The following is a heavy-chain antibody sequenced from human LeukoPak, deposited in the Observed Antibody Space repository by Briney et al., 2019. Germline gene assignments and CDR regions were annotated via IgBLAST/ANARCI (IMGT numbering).Heavy chain of an antibody. J-gene: IGHJ3*02. D-gene: IGHD1-26*01. CDR1: GGSISSYY. CDR2: IYYSGST. Sequence: SETLSLTCTVSGGSISSYYWSWTRQPPGKGLEWIGYIYYSGSTNYNPSLKSRVTISVDTSKNQFSLKLSSVTAADTAVYYCARAPPKWELPPRAFDIWGQGTMVTVSS. V-gene: IGHV4-59*01. CDR3: ARAPPKWELPPRAFDI.